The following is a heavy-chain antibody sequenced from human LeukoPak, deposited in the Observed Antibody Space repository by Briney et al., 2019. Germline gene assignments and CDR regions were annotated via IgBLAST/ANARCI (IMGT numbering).Heavy chain of an antibody. CDR2: IIPIFGTA. J-gene: IGHJ5*02. CDR1: GGTFSSYA. D-gene: IGHD2-2*01. CDR3: AGVHIVVAPAQFDP. Sequence: SVKVSCKASGGTFSSYAISWVRQAPGQGLEWMGGIIPIFGTANYAQKFQGRVTITTDESTSAAYMELSSLRSEDTAVYYCAGVHIVVAPAQFDPWGQGTLVTVSS. V-gene: IGHV1-69*05.